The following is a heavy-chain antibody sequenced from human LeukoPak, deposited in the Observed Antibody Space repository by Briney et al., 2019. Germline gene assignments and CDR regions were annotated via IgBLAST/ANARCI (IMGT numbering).Heavy chain of an antibody. J-gene: IGHJ4*02. CDR3: ASHYGSGGPFDY. Sequence: QTGGSLRLSCAASGFTFSSYWMHWVRHTPGKGLVWVSRIKGDGSSTSYADSVKGRFTISRDNAKNSLYLQMNSLRAEDTAVYYCASHYGSGGPFDYWGQGTLVTVSS. CDR1: GFTFSSYW. D-gene: IGHD3-10*01. CDR2: IKGDGSST. V-gene: IGHV3-74*01.